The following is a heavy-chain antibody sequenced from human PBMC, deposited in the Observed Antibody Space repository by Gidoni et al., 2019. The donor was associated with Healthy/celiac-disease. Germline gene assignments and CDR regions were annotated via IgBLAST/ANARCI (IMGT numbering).Heavy chain of an antibody. V-gene: IGHV4-59*01. CDR2: IYSNGKL. Sequence: QVQLQESGPGLVKSSETLSLTCIVSGCSMSSYYWNWIRQPPGKGLEWIGYIYSNGKLDYNPSLKSRITISVDTSRSQFSMKFNSVTAADTAVYYCARGRTYSYYWGQGTLVTVSS. J-gene: IGHJ4*02. CDR1: GCSMSSYY. CDR3: ARGRTYSYY. D-gene: IGHD2-21*01.